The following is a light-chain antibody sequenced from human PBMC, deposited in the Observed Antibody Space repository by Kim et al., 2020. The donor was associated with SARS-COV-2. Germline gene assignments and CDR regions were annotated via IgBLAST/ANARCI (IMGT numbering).Light chain of an antibody. CDR2: YDS. J-gene: IGLJ1*01. V-gene: IGLV3-21*04. CDR3: QVWDSSNDHV. Sequence: SYELTQPPSVSVAPGKTARITCGGNNIGSKSVHWYQQKPGQAPVLVIYYDSDRPSGIPERFSGSNSGNTATLTISRVEAGDEADYYCQVWDSSNDHVFGTGTKVTVL. CDR1: NIGSKS.